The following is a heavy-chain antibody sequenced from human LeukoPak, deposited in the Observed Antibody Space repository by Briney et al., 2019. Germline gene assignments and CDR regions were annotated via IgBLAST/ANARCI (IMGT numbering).Heavy chain of an antibody. V-gene: IGHV3-53*01. Sequence: GGSLRLSCAAAGFSVSTKYMSWVRQAPGKGLEWVSIMYSGESTYYAESVKGRFIVSRDNSNNRMYLQMNRLRVDDTAVYSCARVGDHYHWYFDLWGRGTLVTVSS. CDR2: MYSGEST. J-gene: IGHJ2*01. CDR3: ARVGDHYHWYFDL. CDR1: GFSVSTKY. D-gene: IGHD3-10*01.